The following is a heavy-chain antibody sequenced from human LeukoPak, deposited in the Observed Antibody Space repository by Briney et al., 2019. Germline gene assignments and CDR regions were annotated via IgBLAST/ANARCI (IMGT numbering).Heavy chain of an antibody. J-gene: IGHJ5*02. CDR3: ARGPRFLVWPRPRNWFDP. CDR1: GYSISSGYY. Sequence: SETLSLTCAVSGYSISSGYYWGWIRQPPGKGLEWIGSIYHSGSTYYNPSLKSRVTISVDTSKNQFSLKLSSVTAADTAVYYCARGPRFLVWPRPRNWFDPCGQGTLVTVSS. CDR2: IYHSGST. D-gene: IGHD3-3*01. V-gene: IGHV4-38-2*01.